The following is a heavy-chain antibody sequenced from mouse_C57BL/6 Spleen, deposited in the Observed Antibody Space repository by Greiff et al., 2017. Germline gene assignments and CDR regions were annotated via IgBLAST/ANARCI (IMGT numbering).Heavy chain of an antibody. J-gene: IGHJ3*01. CDR3: ARRLPVGGEAY. V-gene: IGHV1-80*01. D-gene: IGHD1-1*01. CDR2: IYPGGGDT. Sequence: QVQLLESGAELAKPGASVKISCKASGYAFTSYWMNWVKQRPGQGLEWIGQIYPGGGDTNYNGKFKGKATLTADKSSSTAYMQLSSLTSEDSAVXAGARRLPVGGEAYWGQGTLVTVSA. CDR1: GYAFTSYW.